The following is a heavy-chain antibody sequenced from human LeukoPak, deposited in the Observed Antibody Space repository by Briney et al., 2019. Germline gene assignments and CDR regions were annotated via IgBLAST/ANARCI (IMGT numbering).Heavy chain of an antibody. Sequence: SQTLSLTCTVSGGSISSGSYYWSWIRQPAGKGLEWIGRIYTSGSTNYNPSLKSRVTISVDTSKNQFSLKLSSVTAADTAVYYCARGGSRIVVVVAARKPHYFDYWGQGTLVTVSS. J-gene: IGHJ4*02. V-gene: IGHV4-61*02. CDR3: ARGGSRIVVVVAARKPHYFDY. CDR1: GGSISSGSYY. D-gene: IGHD2-15*01. CDR2: IYTSGST.